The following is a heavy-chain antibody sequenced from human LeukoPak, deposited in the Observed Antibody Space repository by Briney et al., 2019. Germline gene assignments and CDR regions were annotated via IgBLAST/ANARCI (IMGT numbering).Heavy chain of an antibody. Sequence: SETLSLTCTVSGGSISSYYWSWIRQPPGKGLEWIGYIYYSGSTNYNPSLKSRVTISVDMSKNQFSLKPTSVTAADTAVYYCACTPGAARFDPWGQGTLVTVSS. CDR3: ACTPGAARFDP. J-gene: IGHJ5*02. CDR2: IYYSGST. CDR1: GGSISSYY. D-gene: IGHD6-25*01. V-gene: IGHV4-59*08.